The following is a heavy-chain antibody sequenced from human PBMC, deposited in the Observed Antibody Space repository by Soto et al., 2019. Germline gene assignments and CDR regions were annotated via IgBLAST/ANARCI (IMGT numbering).Heavy chain of an antibody. J-gene: IGHJ4*02. CDR2: ISASGEST. Sequence: GGSLRLSCVASGFTFNNHAMSWVRRAPGRRLEWVSGISASGESTYYVDSVKGRFTISRDNSKNTLYLDMNSLRAEDTAVYYCAKDSNKYSSSLRGRYFDYWGQGIGVIVSS. CDR1: GFTFNNHA. V-gene: IGHV3-23*01. CDR3: AKDSNKYSSSLRGRYFDY. D-gene: IGHD4-4*01.